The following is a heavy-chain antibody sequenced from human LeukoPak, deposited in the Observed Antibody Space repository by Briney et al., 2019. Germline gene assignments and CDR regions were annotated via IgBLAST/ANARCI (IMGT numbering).Heavy chain of an antibody. CDR2: IYYSGST. CDR3: ARSYRYTYYFDY. J-gene: IGHJ4*02. V-gene: IGHV4-39*01. Sequence: SETLSLTCTVSGGSISSSSYYWGWIRQPPGKGLEWIGSIYYSGSTYYNPSLKSRVTTSVDTSKNQFSLKLSSVTAADTAVYYCARSYRYTYYFDYWGQGTLVTVSS. CDR1: GGSISSSSYY. D-gene: IGHD3-16*02.